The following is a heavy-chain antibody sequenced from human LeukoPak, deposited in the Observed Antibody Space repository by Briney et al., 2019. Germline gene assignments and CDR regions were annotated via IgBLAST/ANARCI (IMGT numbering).Heavy chain of an antibody. CDR3: ARVRHRYYYGRSSYGMDV. CDR1: GGSISSGSYY. D-gene: IGHD3-10*02. Sequence: SETLSLTCTVSGGSISSGSYYWSWIRQPAGKGLEWIGRIYTSGSTNYNPSLKSRVTISVDTSKNQFSLKLSSVTAADTAVYYCARVRHRYYYGRSSYGMDVWGQGTTVTVSS. J-gene: IGHJ6*02. CDR2: IYTSGST. V-gene: IGHV4-61*02.